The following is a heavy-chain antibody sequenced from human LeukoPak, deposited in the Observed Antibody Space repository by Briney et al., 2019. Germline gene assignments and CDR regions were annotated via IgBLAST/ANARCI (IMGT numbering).Heavy chain of an antibody. V-gene: IGHV3-33*01. CDR2: IWYDGSNK. J-gene: IGHJ4*02. Sequence: GGSLRLSCAASGFTFSSYGMHWVRQAPGKGLEWVAVIWYDGSNKYYADSVKGRFTISRDNSKNTLYPQMNSLRAEDTAVYYCATVKLGSSWSILDYWGQGTLVTVSS. CDR1: GFTFSSYG. CDR3: ATVKLGSSWSILDY. D-gene: IGHD6-13*01.